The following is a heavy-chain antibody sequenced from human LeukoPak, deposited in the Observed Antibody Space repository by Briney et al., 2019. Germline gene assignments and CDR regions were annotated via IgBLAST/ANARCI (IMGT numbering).Heavy chain of an antibody. CDR3: ARGYSSSWLGYFDY. J-gene: IGHJ4*02. V-gene: IGHV3-30*03. CDR1: GFTFSSYG. CDR2: VSSDGSIK. Sequence: GGSLRLSCVASGFTFSSYGIHWVRQAPGKGLEWVAVVSSDGSIKYNADSVKGRFTISRDTSKNTVYLQMNSLGAEDTAFYYCARGYSSSWLGYFDYWGQGTLVTVSS. D-gene: IGHD6-13*01.